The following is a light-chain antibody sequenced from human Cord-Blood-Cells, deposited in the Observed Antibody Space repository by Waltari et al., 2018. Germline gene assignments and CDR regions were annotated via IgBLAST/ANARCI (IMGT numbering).Light chain of an antibody. CDR1: QSISNY. Sequence: DIQITQSPSSLSASVGDRVTITCRASQSISNYLNWYQQKPGKAPKLLIYAASSLKSGVPSRFSGSGSGTDFTLTISSLQPEDFATYYCQQSYSTPLTFGQGTKVEIK. J-gene: IGKJ1*01. V-gene: IGKV1-39*01. CDR3: QQSYSTPLT. CDR2: AAS.